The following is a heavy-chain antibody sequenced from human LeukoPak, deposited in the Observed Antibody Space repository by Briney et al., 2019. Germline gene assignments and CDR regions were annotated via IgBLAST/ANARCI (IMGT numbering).Heavy chain of an antibody. CDR3: ARKGNTVAGFDY. D-gene: IGHD6-19*01. V-gene: IGHV5-51*01. CDR2: IYPGDSDT. Sequence: GESLKISCKGSGYSFTNYWIAWVRQMPGKGLEWMGIIYPGDSDTRYSPSFQGQVTISTDKSIGTAYLQWSSLRASDTAMYYCARKGNTVAGFDYWGHGTLVTVSS. J-gene: IGHJ4*01. CDR1: GYSFTNYW.